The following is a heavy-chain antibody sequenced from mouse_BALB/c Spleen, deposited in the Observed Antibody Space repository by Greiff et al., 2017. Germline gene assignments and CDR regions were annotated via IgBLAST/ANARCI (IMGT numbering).Heavy chain of an antibody. CDR1: GFTFSDYG. J-gene: IGHJ3*01. Sequence: EVKLVESGGGLVQPGGSRKLSCAASGFTFSDYGMAWVRQAPGKGPEWVAFIGNLAYSIYYADTVTGRFTISRENAKNTLYLEMSSLRSEDTAMYYCATHYYGAWFAYWGQGTLVTVSA. CDR2: IGNLAYSI. CDR3: ATHYYGAWFAY. V-gene: IGHV5-15*02. D-gene: IGHD1-2*01.